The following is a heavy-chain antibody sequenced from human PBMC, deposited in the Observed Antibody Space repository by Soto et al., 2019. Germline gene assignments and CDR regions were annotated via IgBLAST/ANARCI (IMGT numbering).Heavy chain of an antibody. Sequence: PSETLSLTCTVSGGSVSSGSYYWSWIRQPPGKGLEWIGYVYYSGSTNYNPSLKSRVTISVDTSKDQFSLKLSSVTAADTAVYYCARSHASSSNGWFDPWGQGTLVTVSS. V-gene: IGHV4-61*01. CDR3: ARSHASSSNGWFDP. CDR2: VYYSGST. D-gene: IGHD6-13*01. J-gene: IGHJ5*02. CDR1: GGSVSSGSYY.